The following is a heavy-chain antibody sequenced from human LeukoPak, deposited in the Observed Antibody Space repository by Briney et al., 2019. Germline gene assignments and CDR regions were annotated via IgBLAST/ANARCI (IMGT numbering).Heavy chain of an antibody. CDR3: ARPYYYDSRIDP. V-gene: IGHV4-30-4*01. D-gene: IGHD3-22*01. CDR1: GGSISSGDYY. J-gene: IGHJ5*02. Sequence: SQTLSLTCTVSGGSISSGDYYWSWIRQPPGKGLEWIAYMYYSGSTYYNPSLKSRVTTSADTSKNQLSLKLSSVTAADTAVYYCARPYYYDSRIDPWGQGILVTVSS. CDR2: MYYSGST.